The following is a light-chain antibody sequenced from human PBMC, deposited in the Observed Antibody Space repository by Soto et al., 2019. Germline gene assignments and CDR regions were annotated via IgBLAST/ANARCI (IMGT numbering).Light chain of an antibody. CDR1: SCNIGAGYD. V-gene: IGLV1-40*01. J-gene: IGLJ1*01. CDR2: GNS. CDR3: QSYDSSLSGGNV. Sequence: QPVLTQPPSVSGAPGQRVTISCTGSSCNIGAGYDVHWYQQLPGTAPKLLIYGNSNRPSGVPDRFSGSKSGTSASLAITGLQAEDEADYYCQSYDSSLSGGNVFGTGTKVTVL.